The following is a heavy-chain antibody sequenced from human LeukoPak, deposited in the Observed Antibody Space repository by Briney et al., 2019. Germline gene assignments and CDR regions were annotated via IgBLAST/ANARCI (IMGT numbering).Heavy chain of an antibody. J-gene: IGHJ4*02. D-gene: IGHD4-17*01. CDR3: AKDQYYGDLDY. CDR1: GFTVSSNY. CDR2: IYSGGST. V-gene: IGHV3-53*05. Sequence: HPGGSLRLSCAASGFTVSSNYMSWVRQAPGKGLEWVSVIYSGGSTYYADSVKGRFTISRDNSKNTLYLQMNSLRAEDTAVYYCAKDQYYGDLDYWGQGTLVTVSS.